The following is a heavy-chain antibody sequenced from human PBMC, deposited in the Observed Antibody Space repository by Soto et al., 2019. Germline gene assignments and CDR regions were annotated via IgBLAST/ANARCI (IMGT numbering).Heavy chain of an antibody. Sequence: GGSLRLSCEASGFTFSRVSMNWARQVPGKGLEWVASISSASSETWYADSVKGRFIISRDNAQNSLFLQMNTLRPEDSAIYYCARVAYWGPGTQVTVSS. J-gene: IGHJ4*02. CDR3: ARVAY. V-gene: IGHV3-21*01. CDR2: ISSASSET. CDR1: GFTFSRVS.